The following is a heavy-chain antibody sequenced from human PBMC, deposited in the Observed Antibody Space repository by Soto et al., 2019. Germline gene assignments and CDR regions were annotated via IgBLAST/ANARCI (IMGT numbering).Heavy chain of an antibody. Sequence: QVQLVQSGAEVKKPGASVKVSCTASGYTFTSYGISWVRQPPGQGLEWMGWISAYNGNTNYAQKLHGRVTMTTDTSTSTAYMELRSLRSDDTAVYYCARGAGWYVKTSPNWFDPWGQGTLVTVSS. CDR3: ARGAGWYVKTSPNWFDP. CDR2: ISAYNGNT. D-gene: IGHD6-19*01. V-gene: IGHV1-18*04. CDR1: GYTFTSYG. J-gene: IGHJ5*02.